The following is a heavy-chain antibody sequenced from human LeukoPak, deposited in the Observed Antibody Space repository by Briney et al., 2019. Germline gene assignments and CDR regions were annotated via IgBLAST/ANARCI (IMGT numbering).Heavy chain of an antibody. J-gene: IGHJ3*02. V-gene: IGHV1-3*02. CDR1: GYTFTSYA. CDR3: ARARLDNDAFDI. Sequence: GASVKVSCKASGYTFTSYAMHWVRQAPGQRLEWMGWSNAGNGNTKYSQEFQGRVAITRDTSASTAYMELSSLRSEDVAVYYCARARLDNDAFDIWGQGTMVTVSS. CDR2: SNAGNGNT. D-gene: IGHD3/OR15-3a*01.